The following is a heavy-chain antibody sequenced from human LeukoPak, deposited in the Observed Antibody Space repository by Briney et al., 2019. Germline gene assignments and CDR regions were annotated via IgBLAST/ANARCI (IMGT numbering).Heavy chain of an antibody. CDR1: GGSISSYY. J-gene: IGHJ4*02. D-gene: IGHD1-1*01. CDR2: VYYSGAT. V-gene: IGHV4-59*12. CDR3: ARDRMGSGTFDY. Sequence: SETVSLTCTVSGGSISSYYWSWIRQPPGKGLEWIGYVYYSGATNYNPSLKSRVTMLVNTSKNQFSLTLSSVTAADTPVYYCARDRMGSGTFDYWGQKTLLSVSS.